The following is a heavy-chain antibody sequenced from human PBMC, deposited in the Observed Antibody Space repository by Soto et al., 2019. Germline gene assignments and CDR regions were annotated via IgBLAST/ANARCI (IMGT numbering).Heavy chain of an antibody. J-gene: IGHJ6*02. V-gene: IGHV4-59*02. CDR2: ISFRETT. CDR1: GHAVRDSS. Sequence: SETLSLTCTVSGHAVRDSSCSWIRLSPGKGPEWIGSISFRETTRYNPSLQSRVSLSVDSSKSQVSLKLYSVTAADTAVYYCARDLWGYCGTDCYPLDVWGQGTTVT. D-gene: IGHD2-21*02. CDR3: ARDLWGYCGTDCYPLDV.